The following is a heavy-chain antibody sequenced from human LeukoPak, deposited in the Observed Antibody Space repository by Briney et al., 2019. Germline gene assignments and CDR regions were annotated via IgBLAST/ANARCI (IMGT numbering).Heavy chain of an antibody. CDR2: IYYSGST. D-gene: IGHD3-22*01. CDR3: ARAGYYDSSGYYYELYKWFDP. V-gene: IGHV4-59*01. Sequence: PSETLSLTCTVSGGSISRYYWSWIRQPPGKGLEWIGHIYYSGSTNYNPSLKSRVTISVDTSKNQFSLKLSSVTAADTAVYYCARAGYYDSSGYYYELYKWFDPWGQGTLVTVSS. CDR1: GGSISRYY. J-gene: IGHJ5*02.